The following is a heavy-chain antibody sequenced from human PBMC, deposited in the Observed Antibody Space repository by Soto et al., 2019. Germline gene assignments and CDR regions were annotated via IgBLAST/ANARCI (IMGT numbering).Heavy chain of an antibody. D-gene: IGHD1-26*01. J-gene: IGHJ3*02. Sequence: LRLSCAASGFTFSSYSMNWVRQAPGKGLEWVSSISSSSSYIYYADSVKGRFTISRDNAKNSLYLQMNSLRAEDTAVYYCASVIVGATGAFDIWGQGTMVTVSS. CDR2: ISSSSSYI. V-gene: IGHV3-21*01. CDR3: ASVIVGATGAFDI. CDR1: GFTFSSYS.